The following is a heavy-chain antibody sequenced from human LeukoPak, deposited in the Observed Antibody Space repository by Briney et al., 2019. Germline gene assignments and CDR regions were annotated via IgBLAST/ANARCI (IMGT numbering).Heavy chain of an antibody. D-gene: IGHD4-17*01. CDR1: GYTLTELS. Sequence: ASVKVSCKVSGYTLTELSMHWVRQAPGKGLEWMGGFDPEDGETIYAQKFQGRVTMTEDTSTDTAYMELSSLRSEDTVVYYCATQYGDYGGAFDIWGQGTMVTVSS. CDR2: FDPEDGET. V-gene: IGHV1-24*01. CDR3: ATQYGDYGGAFDI. J-gene: IGHJ3*02.